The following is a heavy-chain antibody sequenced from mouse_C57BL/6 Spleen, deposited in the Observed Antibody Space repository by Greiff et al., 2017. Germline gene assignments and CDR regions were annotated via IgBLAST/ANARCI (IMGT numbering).Heavy chain of an antibody. CDR2: IDPSDSYT. V-gene: IGHV1-69*01. D-gene: IGHD3-2*02. CDR1: GYTFTSYW. Sequence: QVQLQQPGAELVMPGASVKLSCKASGYTFTSYWMHWVKQRPGQGLEWIGEIDPSDSYTNYNQKFKGKSTLTVDKSSSTAYMQLSSLTSEDSAVYYCARLTAQATWFAYWGQGTLVTVSA. CDR3: ARLTAQATWFAY. J-gene: IGHJ3*01.